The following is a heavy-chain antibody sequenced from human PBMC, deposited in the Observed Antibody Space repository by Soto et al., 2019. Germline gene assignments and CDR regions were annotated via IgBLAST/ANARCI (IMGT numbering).Heavy chain of an antibody. CDR2: IKQDGSEE. D-gene: IGHD6-19*01. Sequence: VQLVESGGGLVQPGGSLRLSCAASGFTFSSHWISWVRQAPGKGPEWVANIKQDGSEEHYVVSVKGRFAISRDNVKNALYLQMNSLRVGDTAVYYCARDGGWLISFDYMGQGTLVTVSS. CDR1: GFTFSSHW. V-gene: IGHV3-7*01. J-gene: IGHJ4*02. CDR3: ARDGGWLISFDY.